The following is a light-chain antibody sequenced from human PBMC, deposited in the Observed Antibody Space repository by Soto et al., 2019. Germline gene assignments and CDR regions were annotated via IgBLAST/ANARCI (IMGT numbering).Light chain of an antibody. J-gene: IGKJ3*01. CDR1: QSVSSTS. Sequence: DIVLTQSPGTLSLSPGERATLSCRASQSVSSTSLAWYQQKPGQAPRLLIYGTSTRATGIPDRFSGSGSGTDFTLTLSQLEPEDFAVYYCQQYGSSLFTFGPGNKVDIK. V-gene: IGKV3-20*01. CDR2: GTS. CDR3: QQYGSSLFT.